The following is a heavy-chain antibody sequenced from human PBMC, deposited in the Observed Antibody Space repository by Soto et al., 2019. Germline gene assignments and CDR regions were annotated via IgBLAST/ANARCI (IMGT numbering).Heavy chain of an antibody. CDR3: ARVITIFRVAPLGMDV. J-gene: IGHJ6*02. Sequence: GASVKVSCKASGYTLTGYYMHWVRQAPGQGLEWMGWINPNSGGTNSAQKFQGRVTMTRDTSISTAYMELSRLRSDDTAVYYCARVITIFRVAPLGMDVSGQGPTVTVSS. CDR1: GYTLTGYY. CDR2: INPNSGGT. V-gene: IGHV1-2*02. D-gene: IGHD3-3*01.